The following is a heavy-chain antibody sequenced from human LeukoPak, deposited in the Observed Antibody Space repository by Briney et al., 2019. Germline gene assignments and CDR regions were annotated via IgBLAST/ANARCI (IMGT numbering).Heavy chain of an antibody. V-gene: IGHV4-4*02. CDR1: GASVSSTYW. J-gene: IGHJ3*02. Sequence: SETLSLTCAVSGASVSSTYWWSWVRQPPGKGLEWIGEISHSGDTNYNPSLKSRVTISIDESKNQFSLKVTSVTAADTAVYYCARVDHIVVVPAAARWAFDIWGQGTMVTVSS. CDR3: ARVDHIVVVPAAARWAFDI. D-gene: IGHD2-2*01. CDR2: ISHSGDT.